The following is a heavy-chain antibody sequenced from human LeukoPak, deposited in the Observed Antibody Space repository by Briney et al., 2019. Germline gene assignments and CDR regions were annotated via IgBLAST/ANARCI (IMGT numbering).Heavy chain of an antibody. D-gene: IGHD1-26*01. Sequence: GGSLRLSSAGSGFTFSGYNMSWVRQAPGKGLEWVASITSTGTYTFYADSEKGRFTISRDNAKNSLYLQMNSLRAAHMAIYYCARDPYSGSYGGSYYYYMDVWGKGTTVTISS. CDR3: ARDPYSGSYGGSYYYYMDV. CDR2: ITSTGTYT. CDR1: GFTFSGYN. J-gene: IGHJ6*03. V-gene: IGHV3-21*01.